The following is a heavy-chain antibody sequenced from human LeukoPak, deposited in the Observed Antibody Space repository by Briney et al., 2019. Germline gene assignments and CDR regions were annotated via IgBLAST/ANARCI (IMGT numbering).Heavy chain of an antibody. CDR3: ARDSSGWYWDYYYYGMDV. CDR2: IKQDGSEK. J-gene: IGHJ6*04. V-gene: IGHV3-7*03. D-gene: IGHD6-19*01. CDR1: GFTFSSYW. Sequence: PGGSLRLSCAASGFTFSSYWMHWVRQAPGKGLEWVANIKQDGSEKYYVDSVKGRFTISRDNAKNSLYLQMNSLRAEDTAVYYCARDSSGWYWDYYYYGMDVWGKGTTVTVSS.